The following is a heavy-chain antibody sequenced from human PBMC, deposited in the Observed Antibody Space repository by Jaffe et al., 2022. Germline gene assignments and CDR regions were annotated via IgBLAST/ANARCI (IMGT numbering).Heavy chain of an antibody. CDR1: GGSISSSNW. D-gene: IGHD3-10*01. Sequence: QVQLQESGPGLVKPSGTLSLTCAVSGGSISSSNWWSWIRQPPGKGLEWIGEIYHSGSTNYNPSLKSRVTISVDKSKNQFSLKLSSVTAADTAVYYCATPLHRITMVLDYYYYMDVWGKGTTVTVSS. J-gene: IGHJ6*03. CDR3: ATPLHRITMVLDYYYYMDV. V-gene: IGHV4-4*02. CDR2: IYHSGST.